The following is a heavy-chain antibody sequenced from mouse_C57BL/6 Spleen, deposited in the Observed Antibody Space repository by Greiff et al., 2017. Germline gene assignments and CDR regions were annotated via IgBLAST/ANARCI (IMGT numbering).Heavy chain of an antibody. J-gene: IGHJ3*01. V-gene: IGHV3-6*01. CDR3: ASDYYGSSSAWFAY. D-gene: IGHD1-1*01. CDR1: GYSITSGYY. CDR2: ISYDGSN. Sequence: VQLKQSGPGLVKPSQSLSLTCSVTGYSITSGYYWNWIRQFPGNKLEWMGYISYDGSNNYNPSLKNRISITRDTSKNQFFLKLNSVTTEDTATYYCASDYYGSSSAWFAYWGQGTLVTVSA.